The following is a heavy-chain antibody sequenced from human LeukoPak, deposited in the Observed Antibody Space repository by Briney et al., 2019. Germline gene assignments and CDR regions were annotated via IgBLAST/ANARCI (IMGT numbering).Heavy chain of an antibody. CDR2: IESKTDGGTP. CDR1: GFTFNNPW. CDR3: TTEGGWSFYFDY. V-gene: IGHV3-15*04. J-gene: IGHJ4*02. D-gene: IGHD2-15*01. Sequence: KPGGSLRLSCAASGFTFNNPWMSWVRQAPGKGLEWVGRIESKTDGGTPDYAAPVKGRFTISRDDSKNTLYLQMNSLKTEDTAVYYCTTEGGWSFYFDYWGQGTLVTVSS.